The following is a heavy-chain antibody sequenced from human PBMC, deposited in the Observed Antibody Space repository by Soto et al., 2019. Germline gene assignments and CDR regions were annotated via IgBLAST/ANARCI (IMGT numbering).Heavy chain of an antibody. D-gene: IGHD3-10*02. CDR1: GGSISRYY. CDR2: IFYSGST. V-gene: IGHV4-59*01. J-gene: IGHJ5*01. CDR3: ASMIGDPVLSFDS. Sequence: QVQLQESGPGLVKPSETLSLTCTVSGGSISRYYWSWIRQPPGKGLEWIGFIFYSGSTRYNHSLKSRVAISIDTCEYHFSLKLNSVTAAGTAVYYCASMIGDPVLSFDSWGQGTLVDVSS.